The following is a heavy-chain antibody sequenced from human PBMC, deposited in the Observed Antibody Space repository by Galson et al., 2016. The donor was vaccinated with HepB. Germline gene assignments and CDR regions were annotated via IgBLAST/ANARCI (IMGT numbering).Heavy chain of an antibody. D-gene: IGHD3-10*01. V-gene: IGHV3-23*01. CDR3: ARGGGHGFFDH. CDR2: ISGSGGST. Sequence: SLRLSCAASGFTFSSYAMSWVRQAPGKGLEWVSAISGSGGSTYYADSVKGRFSISRDNSKNTLYLQMNSLRAEDTALYYCARGGGHGFFDHWGQGTLVTVSS. J-gene: IGHJ4*02. CDR1: GFTFSSYA.